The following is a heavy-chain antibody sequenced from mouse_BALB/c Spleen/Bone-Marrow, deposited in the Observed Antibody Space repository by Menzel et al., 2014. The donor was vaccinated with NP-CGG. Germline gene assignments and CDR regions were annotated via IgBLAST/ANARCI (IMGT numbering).Heavy chain of an antibody. CDR1: GFTFSSFG. J-gene: IGHJ2*01. D-gene: IGHD2-2*01. CDR3: ARSSYGYDRQAYFFDY. V-gene: IGHV5-17*02. CDR2: ISSGSSTI. Sequence: EVQRVESGGGLVQPGGSRKLSCAASGFTFSSFGMHWVRQAPEKGLEWVAYISSGSSTIYYADTVKGRFTISRDNPKNTLFLQMTSLRPEDTAMYYCARSSYGYDRQAYFFDYWGQGTTLTVSS.